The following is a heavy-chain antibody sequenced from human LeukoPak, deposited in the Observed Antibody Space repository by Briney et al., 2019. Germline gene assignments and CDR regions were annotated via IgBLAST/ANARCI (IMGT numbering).Heavy chain of an antibody. V-gene: IGHV1-2*02. Sequence: ASVEVSSKASGYTFTGDSTQWVRPAPRQGLEWRGWIYPNSGCTDYAQKFQGRVTMIRDTSISTAYMELSRLRSDDTAVYYCAKTRVGIRGVYPTGAFDIWGQGTMVTVSS. D-gene: IGHD3-10*01. J-gene: IGHJ3*02. CDR3: AKTRVGIRGVYPTGAFDI. CDR2: IYPNSGCT. CDR1: GYTFTGDS.